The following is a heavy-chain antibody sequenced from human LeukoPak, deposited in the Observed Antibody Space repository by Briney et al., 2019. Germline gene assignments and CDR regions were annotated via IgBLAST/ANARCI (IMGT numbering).Heavy chain of an antibody. CDR2: ISESGVGS. D-gene: IGHD1-26*01. J-gene: IGHJ4*02. Sequence: GGSLRLSCVASGFKFRSYAMNWVRQAPGKGLDWVSGISESGVGSNYADSVKGRFTTSRDNSKNTLYLQMNSLRAEDTAVYYCARVRVGATIDDWGQGTLVTVSS. CDR1: GFKFRSYA. V-gene: IGHV3-23*01. CDR3: ARVRVGATIDD.